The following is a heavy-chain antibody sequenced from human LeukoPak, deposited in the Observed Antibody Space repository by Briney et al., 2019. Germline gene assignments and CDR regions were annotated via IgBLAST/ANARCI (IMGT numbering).Heavy chain of an antibody. Sequence: SETLSLTCTVSGPSISSGYYWGWVRQPPGKGLEWIGSIYHSGSTYYNPSLKSRVTISVDTSKNQFSLKLSSVTAADTAVYYCAREMTTERVPDYWGQGTLVTVSS. V-gene: IGHV4-38-2*02. D-gene: IGHD4-17*01. CDR3: AREMTTERVPDY. J-gene: IGHJ4*02. CDR1: GPSISSGYY. CDR2: IYHSGST.